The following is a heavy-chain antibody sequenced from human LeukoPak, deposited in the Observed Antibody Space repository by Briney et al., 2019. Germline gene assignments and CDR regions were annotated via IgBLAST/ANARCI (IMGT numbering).Heavy chain of an antibody. CDR1: GFTFSSYG. Sequence: GGSLRLSCAASGFTFSSYGMHWVRQAPGKGLEWVAVIWYDGSNKDYADSVKGRFTISRDNSKNTLYLQMNSLRAKDTAVYYCEKDRGGYDLDFDYWGQGTLVTVSS. D-gene: IGHD5-12*01. CDR2: IWYDGSNK. J-gene: IGHJ4*02. V-gene: IGHV3-33*06. CDR3: EKDRGGYDLDFDY.